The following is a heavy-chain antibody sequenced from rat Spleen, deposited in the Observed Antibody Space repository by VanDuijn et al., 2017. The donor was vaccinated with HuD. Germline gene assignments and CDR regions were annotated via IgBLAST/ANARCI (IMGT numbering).Heavy chain of an antibody. Sequence: EVQLVESGGGLVQPGRSLKLSCAASGFTFSDYGMAWVRQVPKKGLEWVASISYDGNNTYYRDSVKGRFTISRDNAKSTLSLQMDSLRSEDTATYYCARRHYGYTDYFDYWGQGVMVTVSS. J-gene: IGHJ2*01. CDR1: GFTFSDYG. V-gene: IGHV5-7*01. D-gene: IGHD1-9*01. CDR2: ISYDGNNT. CDR3: ARRHYGYTDYFDY.